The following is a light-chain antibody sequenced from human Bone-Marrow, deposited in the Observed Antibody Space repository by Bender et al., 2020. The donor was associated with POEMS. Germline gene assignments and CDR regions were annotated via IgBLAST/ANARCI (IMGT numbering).Light chain of an antibody. CDR2: DDS. CDR3: QVWDSSSDHVV. V-gene: IGLV3-21*02. CDR1: NIGSKG. Sequence: SYVLTQPPSVSVAPGQTARITCGGDNIGSKGVHWYQQRPGQAPVLVVYDDSDRPSGIPERFSGSKSGNAATLTISRVEAGDEADYYCQVWDSSSDHVVFGGGTKLTVL. J-gene: IGLJ2*01.